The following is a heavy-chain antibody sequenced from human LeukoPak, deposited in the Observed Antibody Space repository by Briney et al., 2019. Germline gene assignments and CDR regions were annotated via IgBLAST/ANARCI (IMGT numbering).Heavy chain of an antibody. CDR1: GYTFTSYG. Sequence: ASVKVSCKASGYTFTSYGISWVRQALGQGLEWMGWISAYNGNTNYAQKLQGRVTMTTDTSTSTAYMELRSLRSDDTAVYYCARGSPIAVAGTGDDYWGQGTLVTVSS. J-gene: IGHJ4*02. CDR3: ARGSPIAVAGTGDDY. V-gene: IGHV1-18*01. D-gene: IGHD6-19*01. CDR2: ISAYNGNT.